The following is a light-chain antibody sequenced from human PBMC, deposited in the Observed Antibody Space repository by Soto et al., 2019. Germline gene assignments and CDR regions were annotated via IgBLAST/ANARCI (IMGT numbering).Light chain of an antibody. Sequence: QSVLTQPASVSGSPGQSITISCSGTSSDIGAYNYVSWYQQHPGKAPKLMIYDVGNRPSGVSDRFSASKSGNTASLTISGLQPDDEADYYCSSYTTSVTWVFGGGTKVTVL. J-gene: IGLJ3*02. CDR3: SSYTTSVTWV. CDR2: DVG. V-gene: IGLV2-14*01. CDR1: SSDIGAYNY.